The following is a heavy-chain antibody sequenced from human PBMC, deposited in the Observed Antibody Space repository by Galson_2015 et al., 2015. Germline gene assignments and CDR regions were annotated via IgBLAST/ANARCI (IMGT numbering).Heavy chain of an antibody. V-gene: IGHV3-15*01. CDR2: IKSKTDGGTT. CDR1: GFTFSNAW. J-gene: IGHJ4*02. CDR3: TTDPAPYCSSTSCPNY. Sequence: SLRLSCAASGFTFSNAWMSWVRQAPGKGLEWVGRIKSKTDGGTTDYAAPVNGSVTISRDDSKNTLYLQMNSLKAEDTAVYYCTTDPAPYCSSTSCPNYWGQGTLVTVSS. D-gene: IGHD2-2*01.